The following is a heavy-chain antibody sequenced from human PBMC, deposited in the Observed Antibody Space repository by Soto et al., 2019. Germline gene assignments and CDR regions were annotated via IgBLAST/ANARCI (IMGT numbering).Heavy chain of an antibody. CDR1: GGSISSGDYY. CDR2: IYYSGST. CDR3: ARNRIWFGESPFDY. J-gene: IGHJ4*02. Sequence: PSETLSLTCTVSGGSISSGDYYWSWIRQPPGKGLEWIGYIYYSGSTYYNPSLKSRVTISVDTSKNQFSLKLSSVTAADTAVYYCARNRIWFGESPFDYWGQGTLVTVS. D-gene: IGHD3-10*01. V-gene: IGHV4-30-4*01.